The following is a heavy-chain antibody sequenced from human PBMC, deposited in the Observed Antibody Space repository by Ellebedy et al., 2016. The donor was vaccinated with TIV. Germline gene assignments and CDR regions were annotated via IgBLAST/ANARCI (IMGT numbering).Heavy chain of an antibody. D-gene: IGHD7-27*01. CDR2: ISAYNGNT. J-gene: IGHJ3*02. CDR1: GYTFTSYG. CDR3: ARETVTGAHAFDI. Sequence: ASVKVSCKASGYTFTSYGVSWVRHAPGQGLEWMGWISAYNGNTNYAQKLQGRVTMTTDTSTSTAYMELRSLRYDDTAVYYCARETVTGAHAFDIWGQGTMVTVSS. V-gene: IGHV1-18*01.